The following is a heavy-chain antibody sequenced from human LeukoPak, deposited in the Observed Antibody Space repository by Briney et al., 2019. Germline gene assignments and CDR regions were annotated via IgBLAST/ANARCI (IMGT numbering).Heavy chain of an antibody. CDR2: INPSGGST. D-gene: IGHD5-12*01. V-gene: IGHV1-46*01. Sequence: ASVTVSCKASGYTFTSYYMHWVRQAPGQGLEWMGIINPSGGSTSYAQKFQGRVTMTRDTSISTAYMELSSLTSDDTAVYYCARKKIEVVATYDYWGQGTLVTVSS. J-gene: IGHJ4*02. CDR3: ARKKIEVVATYDY. CDR1: GYTFTSYY.